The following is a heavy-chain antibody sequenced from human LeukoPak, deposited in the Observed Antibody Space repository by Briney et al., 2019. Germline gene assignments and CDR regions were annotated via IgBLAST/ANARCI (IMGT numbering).Heavy chain of an antibody. J-gene: IGHJ5*02. CDR2: INHSGST. Sequence: SETLSLTCAVYGGSFSGYYWSWIRQPPGKGLEWIGEINHSGSTNYNPSLKSRVTISVDTSKNQFSLKLSSVTAADTAVYYCARRVLRYFDWLRQGWFDPWGQGTLVTVSS. CDR3: ARRVLRYFDWLRQGWFDP. CDR1: GGSFSGYY. D-gene: IGHD3-9*01. V-gene: IGHV4-34*01.